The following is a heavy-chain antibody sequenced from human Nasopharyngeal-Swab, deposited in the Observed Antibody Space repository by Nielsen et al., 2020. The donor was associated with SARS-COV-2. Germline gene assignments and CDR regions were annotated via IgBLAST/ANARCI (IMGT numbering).Heavy chain of an antibody. D-gene: IGHD5-24*01. CDR1: GGSVSTTTYF. Sequence: SETLSLTCPVSGGSVSTTTYFWGWIRQPPGKGLEWIGTVYYSGSTYYNPSLKSRIAMLVDTSNNQVSLKVSSVSAGDTAVYYCARAGRVGDAYTGLDVWGPGTTVTVSS. V-gene: IGHV4-39*07. CDR2: VYYSGST. CDR3: ARAGRVGDAYTGLDV. J-gene: IGHJ6*02.